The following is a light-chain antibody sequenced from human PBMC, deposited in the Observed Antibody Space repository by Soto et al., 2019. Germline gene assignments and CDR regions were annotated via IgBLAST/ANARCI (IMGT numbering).Light chain of an antibody. CDR2: EAS. J-gene: IGKJ1*01. CDR3: QQYNSYWT. V-gene: IGKV1-39*01. Sequence: DIQMTQSPSSLSASVGDRVTITCRASQPISRYLNWYQQKPGKAPKLLIYEASTLQSGVPSRFSGSGSGTDFTLTISSLQPDDFATYYCQQYNSYWTFGQGTKWIS. CDR1: QPISRY.